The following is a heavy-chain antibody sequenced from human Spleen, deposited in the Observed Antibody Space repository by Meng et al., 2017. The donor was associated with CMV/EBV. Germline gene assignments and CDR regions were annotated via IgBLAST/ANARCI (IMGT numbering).Heavy chain of an antibody. Sequence: SVTLSLTCAVYGGSFSGYYWSWIRQPPGKGLEWIGEINHSGSTNYNPSLKSRVTISVDTSKNQFSLKLSSVTAADTAVYYCARGSYGGSETKVGVDYFYYWGQGTLVTVSS. CDR3: ARGSYGGSETKVGVDYFYY. V-gene: IGHV4-34*01. CDR1: GGSFSGYY. D-gene: IGHD4-23*01. CDR2: INHSGST. J-gene: IGHJ4*02.